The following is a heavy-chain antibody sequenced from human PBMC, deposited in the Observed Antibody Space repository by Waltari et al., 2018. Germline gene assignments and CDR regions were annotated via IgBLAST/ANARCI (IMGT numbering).Heavy chain of an antibody. CDR2: INAGNGNT. CDR3: ARGLVVRGVITQGFDP. D-gene: IGHD3-10*01. J-gene: IGHJ5*02. CDR1: GYTFTSYA. Sequence: QVQLVQSGAEVKKPGASVKVSCKASGYTFTSYAMHWVRQAPGQRLEWMGWINAGNGNTKYSQKFQGRVTITRDTSASTAYMELSSLRSEDTAVYYCARGLVVRGVITQGFDPWGQGTLVTVSS. V-gene: IGHV1-3*01.